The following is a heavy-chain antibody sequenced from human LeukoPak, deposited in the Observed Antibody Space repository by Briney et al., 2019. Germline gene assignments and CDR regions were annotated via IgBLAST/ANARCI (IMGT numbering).Heavy chain of an antibody. D-gene: IGHD1-1*01. V-gene: IGHV3-23*01. CDR1: GFTFSSYS. J-gene: IGHJ4*02. Sequence: GGSLRLSCAASGFTFSSYSMSWVRQAPGKGPEWVSSISGSGGRIDYADSVKGRFTISRDNSKNTLSLQMNSLTAEDTAVYYCAKNPRLEGWIYFDSWGQGILVTVSS. CDR3: AKNPRLEGWIYFDS. CDR2: ISGSGGRI.